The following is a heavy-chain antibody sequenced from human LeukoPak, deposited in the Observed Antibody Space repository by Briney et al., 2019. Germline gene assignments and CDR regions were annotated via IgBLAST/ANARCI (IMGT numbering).Heavy chain of an antibody. Sequence: SETLCLTCTVSGGSISSYYWSWVRQPPGKGLEWIGYIYYSGSTNYNPSLKGRVTISVDTSKNQFSLKLSSVTAADTAVYYCARHQSSYYDFWSGSPGTYYGMDVWGQGTTVTVSS. CDR1: GGSISSYY. CDR2: IYYSGST. D-gene: IGHD3-3*01. J-gene: IGHJ6*02. V-gene: IGHV4-59*08. CDR3: ARHQSSYYDFWSGSPGTYYGMDV.